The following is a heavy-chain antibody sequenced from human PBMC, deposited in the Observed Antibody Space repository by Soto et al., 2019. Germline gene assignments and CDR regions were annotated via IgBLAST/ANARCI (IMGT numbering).Heavy chain of an antibody. CDR1: GFTFTNYA. J-gene: IGHJ4*02. CDR2: ISSNDGTT. V-gene: IGHV3-23*01. CDR3: AKHIGILTGTSDF. Sequence: EVQLLESGGGLVQPGGSLRLSCAASGFTFTNYAMSWVRQAPGKGLEWVSVISSNDGTTYYADSVKGRFTISRDNSKNTLYLQMNSLRVEDMAVYYCAKHIGILTGTSDFWGQGTLVTVSS. D-gene: IGHD4-17*01.